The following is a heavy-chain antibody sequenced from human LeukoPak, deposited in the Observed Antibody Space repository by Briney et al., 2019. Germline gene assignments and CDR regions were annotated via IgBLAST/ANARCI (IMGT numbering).Heavy chain of an antibody. CDR2: IRYDGSNK. CDR3: VKPYYFSSGSLT. J-gene: IGHJ5*02. CDR1: GFTLSSYG. D-gene: IGHD3-10*01. Sequence: GGSLRLSCAASGFTLSSYGMHWVRQAPGKGLEWVAFIRYDGSNKYYADSVKGRFTISRDNSKNTLYLQMNSLRAEDTAVYYCVKPYYFSSGSLTWGQGTLVTVSS. V-gene: IGHV3-30*02.